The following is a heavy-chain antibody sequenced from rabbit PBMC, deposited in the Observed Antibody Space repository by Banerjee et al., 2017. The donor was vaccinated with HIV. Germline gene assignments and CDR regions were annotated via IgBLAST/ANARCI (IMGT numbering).Heavy chain of an antibody. CDR2: IHAGSSGGT. V-gene: IGHV1S40*01. CDR3: ARDAGWLDL. Sequence: QSLEESGGDLVKPGASLTLTCKASGLDFSSNAMCWVRQAPGKGLEWIACIHAGSSGGTYYASWAKGRFTISKTSSTTVTLQMTSLTAADTATYFCARDAGWLDLWGPGTLVTVS. CDR1: GLDFSSNA. D-gene: IGHD4-2*01. J-gene: IGHJ5*01.